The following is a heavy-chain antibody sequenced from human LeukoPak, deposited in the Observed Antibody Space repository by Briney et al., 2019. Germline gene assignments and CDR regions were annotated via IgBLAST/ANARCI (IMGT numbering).Heavy chain of an antibody. D-gene: IGHD6-25*01. CDR1: GFTFSGSA. CDR2: IRSKANSYAT. CDR3: TRLQGLRPFDY. J-gene: IGHJ4*02. Sequence: GGSLKLSCAASGFTFSGSAMHWVRQASGKGLEWVGRIRSKANSYATAYAASVKGRFTTSRDDSKNTAYLQMNSLKTEDTAVYYCTRLQGLRPFDYWGQGTLVTVSS. V-gene: IGHV3-73*01.